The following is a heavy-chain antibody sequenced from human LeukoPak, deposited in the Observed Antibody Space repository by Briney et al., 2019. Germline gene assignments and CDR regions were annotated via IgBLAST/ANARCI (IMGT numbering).Heavy chain of an antibody. CDR2: ISSSSSYI. D-gene: IGHD3-9*01. J-gene: IGHJ4*02. CDR3: ARMYYDTLTGYSEFDY. Sequence: PGGSLRLSCAASGFTFSGSAMHWVRQAPGKGLEWVSSISSSSSYIYYADSVKGRFTISRDNAKNTLYLQMNSLRAEDTAVYYCARMYYDTLTGYSEFDYWGQGTLVTVSS. V-gene: IGHV3-21*01. CDR1: GFTFSGSA.